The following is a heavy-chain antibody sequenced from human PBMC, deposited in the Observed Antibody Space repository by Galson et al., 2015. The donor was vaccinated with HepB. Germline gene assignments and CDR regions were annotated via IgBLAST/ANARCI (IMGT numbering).Heavy chain of an antibody. J-gene: IGHJ6*01. CDR2: ISSSSSTI. D-gene: IGHD2-2*02. Sequence: SLRLSCAASGFTFSSYSMNWVRQAPGKGLEWVSYISSSSSTIYYADSVKGRFTISRDNAKNSLYLQMNSLRAEDTAVYYCASNLDIVVVPAAIPNNNYYYYGMDVTGQGTTVTVSS. CDR1: GFTFSSYS. CDR3: ASNLDIVVVPAAIPNNNYYYYGMDV. V-gene: IGHV3-48*04.